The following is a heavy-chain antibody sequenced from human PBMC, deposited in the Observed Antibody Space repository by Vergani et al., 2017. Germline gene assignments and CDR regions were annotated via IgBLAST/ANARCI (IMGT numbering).Heavy chain of an antibody. Sequence: QVQLQQWGAGLLKPSETLSLTCAVYGGSFSGYYWSWIRQPPGKGLEWIGEINHSGSTNYNPSLKSRVTISVDTSKNQFSLKLSSVTAADTAVYYCARGLLYNRSGSPPGGYWSQGTLVTVSS. CDR3: ARGLLYNRSGSPPGGY. J-gene: IGHJ4*02. CDR2: INHSGST. V-gene: IGHV4-34*01. CDR1: GGSFSGYY. D-gene: IGHD3-10*01.